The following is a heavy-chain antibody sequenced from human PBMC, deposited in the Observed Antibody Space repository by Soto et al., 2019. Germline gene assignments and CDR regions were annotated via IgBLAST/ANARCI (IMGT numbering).Heavy chain of an antibody. D-gene: IGHD4-17*01. V-gene: IGHV3-30-3*01. Sequence: QVQLVESGGGVVQPGRSLRLSCAASGFTFSSYAMHWVRQAPGKGLEWVAVISYDGSNKYYADSVKGRFTISRDNSKNTLYLQMNSLRAEDTAVYYCARDGRLARPGVYGDYGLYFDYWGQGTLVTVSS. J-gene: IGHJ4*02. CDR2: ISYDGSNK. CDR1: GFTFSSYA. CDR3: ARDGRLARPGVYGDYGLYFDY.